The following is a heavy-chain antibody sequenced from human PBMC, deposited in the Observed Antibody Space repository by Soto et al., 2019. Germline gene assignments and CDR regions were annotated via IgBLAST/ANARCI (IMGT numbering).Heavy chain of an antibody. V-gene: IGHV4-39*01. Sequence: QLQLQESGPGLVKPSETLSLTCTVSGGSISSSSYYWGWIRQPPGKGLEWIGSIYYSGSTYYNPSLQSRVTISVDTSKNQFSLKLSSVTAADTAVYYCARAYGDYVAEYFQHWGQGTLVTVSS. D-gene: IGHD4-17*01. CDR3: ARAYGDYVAEYFQH. J-gene: IGHJ1*01. CDR2: IYYSGST. CDR1: GGSISSSSYY.